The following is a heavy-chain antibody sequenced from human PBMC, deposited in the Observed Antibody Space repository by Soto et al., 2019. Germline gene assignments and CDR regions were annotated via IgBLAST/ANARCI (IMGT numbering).Heavy chain of an antibody. CDR1: GGTFSTYT. CDR3: AGDPDSHYNDSHASSYP. V-gene: IGHV1-69*08. CDR2: IIPIIGII. J-gene: IGHJ5*02. Sequence: QVQLVQSGAEVKKPGSSVKVSCKASGGTFSTYTITWVRQAPGQGLEWMGRIIPIIGIINYAQKFQGRDTITADQFPGTAYMELPRLRSDDTAVYYCAGDPDSHYNDSHASSYPWGQGTLVTVSS. D-gene: IGHD3-22*01.